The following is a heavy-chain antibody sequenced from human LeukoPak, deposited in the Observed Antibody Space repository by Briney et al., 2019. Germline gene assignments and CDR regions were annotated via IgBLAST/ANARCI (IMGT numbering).Heavy chain of an antibody. CDR3: AKDREAAGIDY. V-gene: IGHV3-30-3*02. J-gene: IGHJ4*02. CDR2: ISYDGSNK. CDR1: GFTFSIYA. D-gene: IGHD6-13*01. Sequence: GGSLRLSCAASGFTFSIYAMHWVRQAPGKGLEWVAVISYDGSNKYYADSVKGRFTISRDNSKNTLYLQMNSLRAQDTAVYYCAKDREAAGIDYWGQKTLVTVSS.